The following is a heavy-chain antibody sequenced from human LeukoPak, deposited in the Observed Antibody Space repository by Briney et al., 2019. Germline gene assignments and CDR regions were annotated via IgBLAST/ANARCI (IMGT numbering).Heavy chain of an antibody. D-gene: IGHD4-17*01. CDR3: AKNGEEFDY. CDR1: GFTFASNW. J-gene: IGHJ4*02. V-gene: IGHV3-7*02. CDR2: MNQDGSDR. Sequence: GGSLRLSCAASGFTFASNWMSWVRQAPGKGLEWVANMNQDGSDRYYVDSVKGRFTISRDNAKNSLYLQMNSLRAEDTAVYYCAKNGEEFDYWGQGTLVTVSS.